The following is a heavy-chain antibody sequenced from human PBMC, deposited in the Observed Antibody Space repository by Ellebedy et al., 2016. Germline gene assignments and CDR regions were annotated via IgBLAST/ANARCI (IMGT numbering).Heavy chain of an antibody. Sequence: GESLKISCAASGFTFSSYSMNWVRQAPGKGLEWVSYISSSSSTIYYADSVKGRFTISRDNAKNSLYLQMNSLRDEDTAVYYCARPPNYGHNWFNPWGQGTLVTVSS. CDR3: ARPPNYGHNWFNP. D-gene: IGHD4/OR15-4a*01. CDR2: ISSSSSTI. V-gene: IGHV3-48*02. CDR1: GFTFSSYS. J-gene: IGHJ5*02.